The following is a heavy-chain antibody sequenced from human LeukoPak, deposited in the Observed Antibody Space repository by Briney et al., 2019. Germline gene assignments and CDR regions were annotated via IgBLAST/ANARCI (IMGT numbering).Heavy chain of an antibody. D-gene: IGHD2-8*01. CDR3: AKGGLKGVLDY. V-gene: IGHV3-30*18. Sequence: PGGSLRLSCAASGFTFSSYGMHWVRQAPGKGLEWVAVISYDGSNKYYADSAKGRFTISRDNSKNTLYLQMNSLRAEDTAVYYCAKGGLKGVLDYWGQGTLVTVSS. CDR1: GFTFSSYG. CDR2: ISYDGSNK. J-gene: IGHJ4*02.